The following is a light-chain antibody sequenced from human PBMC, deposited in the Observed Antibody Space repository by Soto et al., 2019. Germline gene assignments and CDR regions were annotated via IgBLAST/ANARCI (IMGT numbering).Light chain of an antibody. CDR2: SNN. J-gene: IGLJ2*01. CDR3: AAWDDSLNGVV. CDR1: SCSIGSNT. V-gene: IGLV1-44*01. Sequence: QSVVTQPPSASGTPGQRVTIFCSGSSCSIGSNTVNWYQQLPGTAPKLLMYSNNERPSGVPDRFSGSKSGTSASLAISGLQSEDEADYYCAAWDDSLNGVVFGGGTQLTVL.